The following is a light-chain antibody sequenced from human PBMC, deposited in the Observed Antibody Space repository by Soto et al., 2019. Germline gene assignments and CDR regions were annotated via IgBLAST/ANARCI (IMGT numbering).Light chain of an antibody. J-gene: IGKJ4*01. CDR1: QNININ. CDR3: QQYKDWPPLT. Sequence: EIVMTQSPLTLSVSPGERATLSCRASQNININLAWYQQRPGQAPRVLIYGASSRASGIPDRFSGSGSGTDFTLTITRLEPDDFAFYYCQQYKDWPPLTFGGGTRVEIK. CDR2: GAS. V-gene: IGKV3D-15*01.